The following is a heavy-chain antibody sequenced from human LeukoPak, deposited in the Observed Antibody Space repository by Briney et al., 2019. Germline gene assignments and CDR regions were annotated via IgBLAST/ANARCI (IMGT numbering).Heavy chain of an antibody. J-gene: IGHJ6*02. CDR1: GYTFTGYY. Sequence: GASVKVSCKASGYTFTGYYMHWVRQAPGQGLEWMGWINPNSGGTNYAQKFQGRVTMTRATSISTAYMELSRLRSDDTAVYYCARVGRSGWYYYGMDVWGQGTTVTVSS. V-gene: IGHV1-2*02. CDR3: ARVGRSGWYYYGMDV. D-gene: IGHD6-19*01. CDR2: INPNSGGT.